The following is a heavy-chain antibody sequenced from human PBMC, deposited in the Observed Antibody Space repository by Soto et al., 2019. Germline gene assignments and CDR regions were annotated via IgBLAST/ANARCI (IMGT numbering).Heavy chain of an antibody. CDR1: GFIFSSYG. D-gene: IGHD4-17*01. Sequence: GGSLRLSCAASGFIFSSYGMHWVRQAPGKGLEWVSVIWCDRSVIYYADSMKGRFTISRDNAKNSLYLQMNSLRAEDTAVYYCARVGDDYGDYIPNYYGMDVWGQGTTVTVSS. CDR3: ARVGDDYGDYIPNYYGMDV. J-gene: IGHJ6*02. CDR2: IWCDRSVI. V-gene: IGHV3-33*01.